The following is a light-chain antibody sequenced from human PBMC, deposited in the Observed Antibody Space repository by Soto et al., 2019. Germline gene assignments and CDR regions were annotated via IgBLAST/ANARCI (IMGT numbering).Light chain of an antibody. V-gene: IGLV2-14*01. CDR3: SSYTSSSTPHVV. Sequence: QSALTQPASVSGSPGQSITISCTGTSSDVGGYNYVSWYQQHPGKAPKLMIYDVSNRPSGVSNRFSGSKSGNTASLTISGLQAEDEADYFCSSYTSSSTPHVVFVGGTKLTVL. CDR1: SSDVGGYNY. J-gene: IGLJ2*01. CDR2: DVS.